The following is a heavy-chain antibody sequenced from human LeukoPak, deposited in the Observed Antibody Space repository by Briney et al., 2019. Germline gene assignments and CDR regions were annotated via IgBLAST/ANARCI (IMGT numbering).Heavy chain of an antibody. J-gene: IGHJ6*02. D-gene: IGHD3-3*01. CDR1: GGTFSSYA. CDR3: ASVKRLRFLEWLPVLNYYGMDV. CDR2: IIPIFGTA. Sequence: GASVKVSCKASGGTFSSYAISWVRQAPGQGLEWMGGIIPIFGTANYAQKFQGRVTITADESTSTAYMELSSLRSEDTAVYYCASVKRLRFLEWLPVLNYYGMDVWGQGTTVTVSS. V-gene: IGHV1-69*13.